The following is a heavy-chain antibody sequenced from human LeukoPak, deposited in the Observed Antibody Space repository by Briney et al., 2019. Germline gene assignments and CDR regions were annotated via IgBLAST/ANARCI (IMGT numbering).Heavy chain of an antibody. Sequence: PSETLSLTCAVYGGSFSGYYWSWIRQPPGKGLEWIGEINHSGSTNYNPSLKSRVTISVDTSKNQFSLKLSSVTAADTAVYYCASGIQPPLRTFDYWGQGTLVTVSS. CDR1: GGSFSGYY. J-gene: IGHJ4*02. CDR3: ASGIQPPLRTFDY. CDR2: INHSGST. V-gene: IGHV4-34*01. D-gene: IGHD5-18*01.